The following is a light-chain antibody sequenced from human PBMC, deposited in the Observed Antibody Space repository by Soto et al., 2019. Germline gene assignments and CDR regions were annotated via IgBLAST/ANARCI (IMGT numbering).Light chain of an antibody. CDR2: GVS. J-gene: IGKJ1*01. CDR1: QALSTS. CDR3: QQTISFPWT. Sequence: DIQMTQSPSSVSASVGDRVTITCRASQALSTSLAWYQQRPGKAPKLLIYGVSTLQTGVPSRFSGSGSGTDFTLTISRLQPEDFATYYCQQTISFPWTFGQGTKVDIK. V-gene: IGKV1-12*01.